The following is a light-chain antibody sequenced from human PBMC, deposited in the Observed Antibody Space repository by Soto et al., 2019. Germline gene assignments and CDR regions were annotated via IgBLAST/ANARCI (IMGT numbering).Light chain of an antibody. CDR1: QSVLYSSNNKNY. J-gene: IGKJ4*01. CDR3: QQYYSTPPT. CDR2: WAS. Sequence: DIVMTQSPDSLAASLGERATINCKSSQSVLYSSNNKNYLAWYQQRPGQPPKLLIHWASSRQSGVPDRFSGSGSGTDFTLTISSLQAEDVAVYYCQQYYSTPPTFGGGTKVEIK. V-gene: IGKV4-1*01.